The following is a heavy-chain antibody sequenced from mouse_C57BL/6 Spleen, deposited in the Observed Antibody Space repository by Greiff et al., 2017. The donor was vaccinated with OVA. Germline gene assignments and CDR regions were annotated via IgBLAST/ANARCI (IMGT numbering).Heavy chain of an antibody. CDR3: ARVPYDFYYFDY. D-gene: IGHD2-4*01. CDR2: IYPGGGYT. CDR1: GYTFTNYW. V-gene: IGHV1-63*01. Sequence: VQLQQSGAELVRPGTSVKMSCKASGYTFTNYWIGWAKQRPGHGLEWIGDIYPGGGYTNYTEKFKGKATLTADKSSSTAYMQFSSLTSEDSAIYYCARVPYDFYYFDYWGQGTTLTVSP. J-gene: IGHJ2*01.